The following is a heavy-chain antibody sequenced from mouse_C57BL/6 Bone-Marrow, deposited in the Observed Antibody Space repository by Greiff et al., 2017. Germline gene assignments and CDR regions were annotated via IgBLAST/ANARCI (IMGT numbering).Heavy chain of an antibody. CDR2: IYPGDGDT. J-gene: IGHJ3*01. Sequence: VQLQQSGPELVKPGASVKISCKASGYAFSSSWMNWVKQRPGKGLEWIGRIYPGDGDTNYNGKFKGKATLTADKSSSTAYMQLSSLTSEDSAVYFCAGRGNYEAYWGQGTLVTVSA. D-gene: IGHD1-1*01. CDR1: GYAFSSSW. CDR3: AGRGNYEAY. V-gene: IGHV1-82*01.